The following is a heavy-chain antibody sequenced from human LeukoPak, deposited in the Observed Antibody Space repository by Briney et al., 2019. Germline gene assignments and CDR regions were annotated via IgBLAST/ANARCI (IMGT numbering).Heavy chain of an antibody. Sequence: ASVKVSCKASGCTFSSYGISWVRQAPGQGLEWVGCISAYNGNTNYAQQLRGRFTMTTDPSTSTAYMALRSLTSDDTAVYYCARDQWPRPGYSSGWDFDHWGQGAMVTVSS. CDR2: ISAYNGNT. CDR3: ARDQWPRPGYSSGWDFDH. CDR1: GCTFSSYG. V-gene: IGHV1-18*01. J-gene: IGHJ4*02. D-gene: IGHD6-19*01.